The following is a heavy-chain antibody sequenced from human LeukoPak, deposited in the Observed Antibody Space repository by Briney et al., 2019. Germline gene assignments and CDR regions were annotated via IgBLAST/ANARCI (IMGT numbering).Heavy chain of an antibody. CDR3: ARIIYYYETGGFRDYFDS. Sequence: SQTLSLTCTVSGGSIDGSYYWNWIRQPAGKGLEWIGRIYSSGTANYNPSLKSRVTISVDTSKNQFSLKLTSVTAADTAIYYCARIIYYYETGGFRDYFDSWGQGTLVTVSS. D-gene: IGHD3-22*01. CDR1: GGSIDGSYY. J-gene: IGHJ4*02. CDR2: IYSSGTA. V-gene: IGHV4-61*02.